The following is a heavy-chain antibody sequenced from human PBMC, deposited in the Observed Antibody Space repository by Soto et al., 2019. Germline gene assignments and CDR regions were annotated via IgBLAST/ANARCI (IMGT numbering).Heavy chain of an antibody. Sequence: SQTLSLTCAISGDSVASNSVTWDWIRQSPSRGLEWLGRTYYRSKWYNDYAVSVKSRIIINPDTSKNQFSLHLNSVTPDDTAVYYCARLIGNSWLDSWGQGTLVTVSS. CDR2: TYYRSKWYN. J-gene: IGHJ5*01. D-gene: IGHD2-8*01. CDR1: GDSVASNSVT. CDR3: ARLIGNSWLDS. V-gene: IGHV6-1*01.